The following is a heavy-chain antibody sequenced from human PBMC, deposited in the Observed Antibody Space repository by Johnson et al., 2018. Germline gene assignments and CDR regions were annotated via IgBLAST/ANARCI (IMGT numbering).Heavy chain of an antibody. CDR1: GFTFSSYA. V-gene: IGHV3-64*01. Sequence: EVQLLESGGGLVQPGGSLRLSCAASGFTFSSYAMHWVRQAPGKGLEYVSAISSNGGSTYYANSVKGRFTISRDNSKNTLYLQMGSLSAEDMAGYYCARGGDNEDLYMWVQGPMVTVSS. CDR3: ARGGDNEDLYM. J-gene: IGHJ3*02. CDR2: ISSNGGST. D-gene: IGHD1-26*01.